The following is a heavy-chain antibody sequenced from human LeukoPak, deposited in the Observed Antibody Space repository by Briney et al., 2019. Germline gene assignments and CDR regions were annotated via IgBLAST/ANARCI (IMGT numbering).Heavy chain of an antibody. CDR3: ARQRYDSSGYYYDY. CDR1: GGSISSYY. J-gene: IGHJ4*02. D-gene: IGHD3-22*01. V-gene: IGHV4-59*08. Sequence: SETLSLTCTVSGGSISSYYWSWIRQPPGKGLEWIGHIYYSGSTNYNPSLKSRVTISVDTSKNQFSLKLSSVTAADTAVYYCARQRYDSSGYYYDYWGQGTLVTVSS. CDR2: IYYSGST.